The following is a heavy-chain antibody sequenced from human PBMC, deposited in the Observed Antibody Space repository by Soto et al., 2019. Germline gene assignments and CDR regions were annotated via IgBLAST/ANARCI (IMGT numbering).Heavy chain of an antibody. Sequence: EVQLVESGGGLVQPGRSLRLSCSASGFTFGDYAVSWFRQAPGKGLEWVGFVRRATYGGTTEYAASVKGRFTVSRDDSKSIAYLQMNSLKIEDTAMYYCTRGDAGDYCGQGTLVTVSS. CDR1: GFTFGDYA. CDR2: VRRATYGGTT. J-gene: IGHJ4*02. V-gene: IGHV3-49*03. CDR3: TRGDAGDY.